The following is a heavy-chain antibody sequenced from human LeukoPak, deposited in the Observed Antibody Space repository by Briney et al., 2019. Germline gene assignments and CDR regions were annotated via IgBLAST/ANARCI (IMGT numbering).Heavy chain of an antibody. CDR1: GFSLSTSGVG. CDR2: IYWNDDK. Sequence: SGPTLVNPTQTLTLTCTFSGFSLSTSGVGVGWIRQPPGKALEWLALIYWNDDKRYSPSLKSRLTITKDTSKNQVVLTMTNMDPVDTATYYCAHTPGMIVVVTPNWFDPWGQGTLVTVSS. V-gene: IGHV2-5*01. CDR3: AHTPGMIVVVTPNWFDP. D-gene: IGHD3-22*01. J-gene: IGHJ5*02.